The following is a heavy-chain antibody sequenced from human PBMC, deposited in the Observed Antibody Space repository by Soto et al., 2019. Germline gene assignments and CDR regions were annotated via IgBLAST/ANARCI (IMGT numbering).Heavy chain of an antibody. Sequence: ETLSLTCAVSGFSISSGYFWGWIRQPPGEGPEWLGSIYHSGTTYYNPSVKGRVTISVDTSKNQFSLKMSSVTAADTAVYYCARDSSGYYWFDPWGQGTLVTVSS. D-gene: IGHD3-22*01. V-gene: IGHV4-38-2*02. CDR2: IYHSGTT. CDR3: ARDSSGYYWFDP. CDR1: GFSISSGYF. J-gene: IGHJ5*02.